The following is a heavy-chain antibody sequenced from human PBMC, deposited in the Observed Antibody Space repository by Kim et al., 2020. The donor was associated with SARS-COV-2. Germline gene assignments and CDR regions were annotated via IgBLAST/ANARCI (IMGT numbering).Heavy chain of an antibody. J-gene: IGHJ5*02. CDR2: IYYSGST. CDR1: GGSISSGGYY. Sequence: SETLSLTCTVSGGSISSGGYYWSWIRQHPGKGLEWIGYIYYSGSTYYNPSLKSRVTISVDTSKNQFSLKLSSVTAADTAVYYCARGGPDGLWFGELLQNWFDPWGQGTLVTVSS. CDR3: ARGGPDGLWFGELLQNWFDP. D-gene: IGHD3-10*01. V-gene: IGHV4-31*03.